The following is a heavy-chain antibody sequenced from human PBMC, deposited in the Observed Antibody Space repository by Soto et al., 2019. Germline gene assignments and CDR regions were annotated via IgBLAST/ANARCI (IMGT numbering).Heavy chain of an antibody. CDR3: AKGQVYCSGGSCYFDC. J-gene: IGHJ4*02. D-gene: IGHD2-15*01. CDR1: GFTFDDYA. Sequence: EVQLVESGGGLVQPGRSLRLSCAASGFTFDDYAMHWVRQAPGKGLEWVSGISWNSGSIGYADSVKGRFTISRDNAKNSLYLQMNSLRAEDTALYYCAKGQVYCSGGSCYFDCWGQGTLVTVSS. CDR2: ISWNSGSI. V-gene: IGHV3-9*01.